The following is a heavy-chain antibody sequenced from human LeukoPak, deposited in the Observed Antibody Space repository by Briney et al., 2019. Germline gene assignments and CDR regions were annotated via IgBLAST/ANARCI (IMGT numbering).Heavy chain of an antibody. D-gene: IGHD2-21*02. CDR3: ARSHIVVVTATPHYGMDV. CDR1: GFTFSNYE. Sequence: GGSLRLSCAASGFTFSNYEMNWVRQAPGKGLEWVSFISSSGSTRYYADSVKGRFTLSRDNAKNSLYLQMNSLRAEDTAVYYCARSHIVVVTATPHYGMDVWGQGTTVTVSS. V-gene: IGHV3-48*03. J-gene: IGHJ6*02. CDR2: ISSSGSTR.